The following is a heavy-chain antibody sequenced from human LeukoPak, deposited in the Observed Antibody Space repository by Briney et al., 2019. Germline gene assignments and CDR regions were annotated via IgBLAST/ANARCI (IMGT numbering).Heavy chain of an antibody. J-gene: IGHJ3*02. V-gene: IGHV3-48*03. Sequence: PGGSLRLSCAASGFPFSDHEMNWVRQAPGKGLEWVSYISSSGSDKYYPDSVKGRFTISRDNAKNSVYLQMNSLRAEDTAVYYCARRTSGAFAIWGQGTKVTVSS. CDR2: ISSSGSDK. CDR3: ARRTSGAFAI. CDR1: GFPFSDHE.